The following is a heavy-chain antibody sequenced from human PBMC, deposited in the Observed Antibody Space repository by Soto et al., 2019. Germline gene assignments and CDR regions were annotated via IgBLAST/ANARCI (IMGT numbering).Heavy chain of an antibody. V-gene: IGHV5-51*01. CDR3: VRALRDRMMAHHAFDI. CDR2: IYPGDSDN. J-gene: IGHJ3*02. D-gene: IGHD3-16*01. Sequence: PGKGLEWLGIIYPGDSDNRYTPSFQGHVTTSPDNSIPTAHLQWSSLKASDTDFYYCVRALRDRMMAHHAFDIWGQAKMVSVSS.